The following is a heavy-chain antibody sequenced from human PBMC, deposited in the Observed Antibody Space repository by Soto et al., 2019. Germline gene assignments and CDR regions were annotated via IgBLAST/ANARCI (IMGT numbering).Heavy chain of an antibody. V-gene: IGHV4-4*02. J-gene: IGHJ4*02. CDR1: GGSISSSNW. Sequence: QVQLQESGPGLVKPSGTLSLTCAVSGGSISSSNWWSWFRQPPGEGLEWIGEIYHSGRTNYNPSLMSRVTISVDESKNQFSLKLSSVTAADTAVYYCAGEFRLGELSLYRYIDYWGQGTLVTVSS. CDR3: AGEFRLGELSLYRYIDY. D-gene: IGHD3-16*02. CDR2: IYHSGRT.